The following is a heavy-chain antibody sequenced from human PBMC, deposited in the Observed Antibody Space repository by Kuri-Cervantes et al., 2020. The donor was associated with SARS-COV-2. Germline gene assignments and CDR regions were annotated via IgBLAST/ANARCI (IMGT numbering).Heavy chain of an antibody. Sequence: LSLTCAASGFTFDDYAMHWVRQAPGKGLEWVSGISWNSNNIDYVDSVKGRFTISRDNAKNSLYLQMSSLRAEDTAVYYCARDLRLGKSLDYWGQGTLVTVSS. CDR2: ISWNSNNI. J-gene: IGHJ4*02. CDR3: ARDLRLGKSLDY. CDR1: GFTFDDYA. D-gene: IGHD7-27*01. V-gene: IGHV3-9*01.